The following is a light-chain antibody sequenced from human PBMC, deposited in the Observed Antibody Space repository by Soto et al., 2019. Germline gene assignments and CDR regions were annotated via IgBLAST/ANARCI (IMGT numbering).Light chain of an antibody. J-gene: IGKJ2*01. CDR2: WAS. CDR1: QNVLYSSNNKNY. Sequence: DIVMTQSPDSLAVSLGERATINCESSQNVLYSSNNKNYLAWYQQKPGQPPKLLIYWASTRESGVPDRFSGSGSGTDFTLTISSLQAEDVAVYYCQQYYSTPCTFGQGTKLEIK. V-gene: IGKV4-1*01. CDR3: QQYYSTPCT.